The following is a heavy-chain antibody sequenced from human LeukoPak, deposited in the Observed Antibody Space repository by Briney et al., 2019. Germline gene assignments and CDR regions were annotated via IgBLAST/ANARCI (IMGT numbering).Heavy chain of an antibody. CDR3: ARRPVGATFDAFDI. Sequence: GGSLRLSCAASGFTFSSYAMSWVRQAPGKGLEWVSVISGSGGSTNYADSVNGRFTISRDNSKNMLHLQMSSLRAEDTAVYYCARRPVGATFDAFDIWGQGTMVTVSS. CDR1: GFTFSSYA. J-gene: IGHJ3*02. CDR2: ISGSGGST. D-gene: IGHD1-26*01. V-gene: IGHV3-23*01.